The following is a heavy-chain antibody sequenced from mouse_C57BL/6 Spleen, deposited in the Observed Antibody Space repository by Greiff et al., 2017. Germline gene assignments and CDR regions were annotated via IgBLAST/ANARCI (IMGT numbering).Heavy chain of an antibody. Sequence: VQLQQSGAELVRPGTSVKVSCKASGYAFTNYLIEWVKQRPGQGLEWIGVIIPGSGGTNYNEKFKGKATLTADKSSSTAYMQLSSLTSEDSAVYFCARADYDWYFDVWGTGTTVTVSS. J-gene: IGHJ1*03. D-gene: IGHD2-4*01. CDR3: ARADYDWYFDV. CDR1: GYAFTNYL. V-gene: IGHV1-54*01. CDR2: IIPGSGGT.